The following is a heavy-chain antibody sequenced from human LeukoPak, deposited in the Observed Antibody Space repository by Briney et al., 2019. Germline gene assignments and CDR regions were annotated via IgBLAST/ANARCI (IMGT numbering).Heavy chain of an antibody. CDR3: ARGHSTSSSFDY. J-gene: IGHJ4*02. CDR1: GYTFSGYY. Sequence: ASVKVSCMASGYTFSGYYMFWVRQAPGQGREWMGRINLNSGDTNYAQKFRGRVTLTRDTSITTAYMELRGLISDDTAVYYCARGHSTSSSFDYWGQGTLVTVSS. V-gene: IGHV1-2*02. CDR2: INLNSGDT. D-gene: IGHD6-6*01.